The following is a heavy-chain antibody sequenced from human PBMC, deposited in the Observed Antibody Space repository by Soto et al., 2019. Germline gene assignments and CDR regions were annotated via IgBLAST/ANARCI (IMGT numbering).Heavy chain of an antibody. J-gene: IGHJ4*02. CDR3: ARLPPSGSYGLDY. CDR1: RGSISSGGYY. D-gene: IGHD1-26*01. CDR2: MYYSGST. Sequence: PSENLSLTCTVSRGSISSGGYYWSWIRQHPGKGLEWIGYMYYSGSTYYNPSLKSRVTIXXXXSXDXFXLXXXSVTAADTAVYYCARLPPSGSYGLDYWGQGTLVT. V-gene: IGHV4-31*03.